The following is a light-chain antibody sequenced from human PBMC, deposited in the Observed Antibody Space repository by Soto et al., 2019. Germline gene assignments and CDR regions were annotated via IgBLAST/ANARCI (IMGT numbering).Light chain of an antibody. Sequence: VLTQSPGTLSLSPGERATLSCRASQSVGNNYLAWYQQKPDQTPRLLIYGASSRATGIPARFSGSGSGTDFILTITRLEPEDSAVYYCQQYGGSPLVTFGGGTKVEIK. CDR2: GAS. CDR1: QSVGNNY. J-gene: IGKJ4*01. CDR3: QQYGGSPLVT. V-gene: IGKV3-20*01.